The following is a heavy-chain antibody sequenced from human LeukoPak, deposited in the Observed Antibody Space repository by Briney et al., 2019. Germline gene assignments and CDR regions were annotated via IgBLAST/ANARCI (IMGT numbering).Heavy chain of an antibody. CDR1: GFTFSSYS. J-gene: IGHJ3*02. CDR2: ISSSSSYI. CDR3: AKDRIAGTSDAFDI. D-gene: IGHD1-7*01. Sequence: PGGFLRLSCAASGFTFSSYSMNWVRQAPGKGLEWVSSISSSSSYIYYADSVKGRFTISRDNAKNTLYLQMNSLRAEDTAVYYCAKDRIAGTSDAFDIWGQGTMVTVSS. V-gene: IGHV3-21*01.